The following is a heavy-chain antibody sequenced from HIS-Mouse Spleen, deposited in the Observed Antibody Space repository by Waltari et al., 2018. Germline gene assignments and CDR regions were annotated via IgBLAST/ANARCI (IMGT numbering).Heavy chain of an antibody. Sequence: QITLKESGPTLVKPTQTLTLTCTFSGFSLSTSGVGVGWIRQPPGKALEWLALIYWDDDTRYSQALKSRLTITKDTSKNQVVLTMTNMDPVDTATYYCAHSGQYLVGAKGGYFDYWGQGTLVTVSS. J-gene: IGHJ4*02. D-gene: IGHD1-26*01. V-gene: IGHV2-5*02. CDR1: GFSLSTSGVG. CDR3: AHSGQYLVGAKGGYFDY. CDR2: IYWDDDT.